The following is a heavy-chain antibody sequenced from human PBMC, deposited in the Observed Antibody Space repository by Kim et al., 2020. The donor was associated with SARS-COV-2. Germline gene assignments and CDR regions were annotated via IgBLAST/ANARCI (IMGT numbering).Heavy chain of an antibody. Sequence: KGRFTISRDNSKNALYLQMNGLRAEDTAVYFCAKAPSVSPSAWPPPYFDYWGQGTLVTVSS. D-gene: IGHD2-2*01. V-gene: IGHV3-23*01. J-gene: IGHJ4*02. CDR3: AKAPSVSPSAWPPPYFDY.